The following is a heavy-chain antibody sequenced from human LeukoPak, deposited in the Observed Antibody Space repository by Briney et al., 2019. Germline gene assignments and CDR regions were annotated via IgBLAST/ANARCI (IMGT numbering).Heavy chain of an antibody. CDR1: GGSISSSTYY. D-gene: IGHD2-2*01. CDR2: IYYGGST. V-gene: IGHV4-39*01. CDR3: ARQCSSTSCYSY. J-gene: IGHJ4*02. Sequence: SETLSLTCTVSGGSISSSTYYWGWIRQPPGKGLEWIGNIYYGGSTFYNPSLKSRVTISLDTPKNQFSLKLSSVTAADTAVYFCARQCSSTSCYSYWGQGTLVTVSS.